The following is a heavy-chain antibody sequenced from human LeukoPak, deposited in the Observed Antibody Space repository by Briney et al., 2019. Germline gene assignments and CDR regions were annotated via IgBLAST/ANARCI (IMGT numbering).Heavy chain of an antibody. D-gene: IGHD3-10*01. V-gene: IGHV3-21*01. J-gene: IGHJ4*02. CDR3: ARDPSPYYYGSGSPTDY. Sequence: GGSLRLSCAASGFTFSSYSTNWVRQAPGKGLEWVSSIRSSSSYIYYADSVKGRFTISRDNANNSLYLQMNSLRAEDTAVYYCARDPSPYYYGSGSPTDYWGQGTLVTVSS. CDR1: GFTFSSYS. CDR2: IRSSSSYI.